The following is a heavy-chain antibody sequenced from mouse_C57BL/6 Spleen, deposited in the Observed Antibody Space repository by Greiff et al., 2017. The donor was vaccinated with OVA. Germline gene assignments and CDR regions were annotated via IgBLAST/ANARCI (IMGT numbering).Heavy chain of an antibody. CDR1: GFSLTSYG. J-gene: IGHJ4*01. D-gene: IGHD2-2*01. V-gene: IGHV2-5*01. CDR3: AKTGTGSLYYAMDY. CDR2: IWRGGST. Sequence: QVQLQQSGPGLVQPSQSLSITCTVSGFSLTSYGVHWVRQSPGKGLEWLGVIWRGGSTDYNAAFMSRLSITKDNSKSQVFFKMNSLQADDTAIYYCAKTGTGSLYYAMDYWGQGTSVTVSS.